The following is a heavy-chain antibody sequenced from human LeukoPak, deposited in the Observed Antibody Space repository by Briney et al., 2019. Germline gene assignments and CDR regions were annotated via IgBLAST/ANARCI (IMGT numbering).Heavy chain of an antibody. J-gene: IGHJ4*02. V-gene: IGHV3-30*02. D-gene: IGHD3-10*01. CDR2: IRYDGRNK. CDR3: AKDNAYYYADY. CDR1: GFTFSSYG. Sequence: PGGSLRLSCAASGFTFSSYGMHWVRQAPGKGLEWVAFIRYDGRNKYYADSVKGRFTISRDNSKNTLYLQMNSLRAEDTAVYYCAKDNAYYYADYWGQGTLVTVSS.